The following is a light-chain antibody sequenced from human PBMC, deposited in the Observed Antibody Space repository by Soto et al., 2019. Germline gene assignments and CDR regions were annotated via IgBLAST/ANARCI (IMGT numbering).Light chain of an antibody. CDR3: QQYGSSGT. V-gene: IGKV3-20*01. CDR1: QSVSNNY. J-gene: IGKJ1*01. Sequence: EIVLTQSPVTRSLSPGERATLSCRASQSVSNNYLAWYQQKPGQAPRLLIYGASNRATGIPDRFSGNGSGTDFTLTISRLEPEDFAVYYCQQYGSSGTFGQGT. CDR2: GAS.